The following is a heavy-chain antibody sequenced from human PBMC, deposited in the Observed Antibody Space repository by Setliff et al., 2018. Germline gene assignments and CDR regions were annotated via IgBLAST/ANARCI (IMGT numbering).Heavy chain of an antibody. CDR3: AGGRRYDYGWDFDY. Sequence: SETLSLTCTVSGGSISSGDYYWSWIRQPPGKGLEWIGYIYSSGSTYYNPSLKSRVSISVDTSKNQFSLKLTSVTAADTAVYYCAGGRRYDYGWDFDYWGQGTLVTVSS. V-gene: IGHV4-30-4*08. CDR2: IYSSGST. J-gene: IGHJ4*02. D-gene: IGHD4-17*01. CDR1: GGSISSGDYY.